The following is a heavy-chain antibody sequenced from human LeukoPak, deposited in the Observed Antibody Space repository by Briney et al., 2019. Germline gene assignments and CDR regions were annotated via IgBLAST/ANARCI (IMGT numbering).Heavy chain of an antibody. CDR1: GGSISSYY. J-gene: IGHJ4*02. CDR2: IYYSGST. CDR3: ARDKVAGLMSSYYYDSSGYTD. V-gene: IGHV4-59*01. Sequence: SETLSLTCTVSGGSISSYYWSWIRKPPGKGLDWIGYIYYSGSTNYNPSLRSRVTISLDTSKNQFSLKLSSVTAADTAVYYCARDKVAGLMSSYYYDSSGYTDWGQGTLVTVSS. D-gene: IGHD3-22*01.